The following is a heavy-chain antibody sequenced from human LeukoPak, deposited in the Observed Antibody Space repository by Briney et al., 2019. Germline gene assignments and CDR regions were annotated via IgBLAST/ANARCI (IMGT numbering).Heavy chain of an antibody. D-gene: IGHD4-17*01. CDR3: ARRFRSVTTWGYFAY. CDR2: IYSGGGT. Sequence: PGGSLRLSCAASGFTVSTNYMSWVRQAPGKGLEWVSLIYSGGGTYYADSVKGRFTISRDNSRNTLYLQMNSLRVEDTAVYYCARRFRSVTTWGYFAYWGQGALVTVSS. CDR1: GFTVSTNY. V-gene: IGHV3-66*01. J-gene: IGHJ4*02.